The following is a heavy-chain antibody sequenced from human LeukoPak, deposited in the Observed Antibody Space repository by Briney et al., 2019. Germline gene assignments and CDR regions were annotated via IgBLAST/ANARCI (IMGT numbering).Heavy chain of an antibody. CDR1: GYTFTGYY. Sequence: ASVKVSCKASGYTFTGYYLHWVRQAPGQGLEWMGWINPNSGGTNYAQKFQGRVTMTRDTSISTAYMELSRLRSDDTAVYYCARDLDYGDYVGYWGQGTLVTVSS. J-gene: IGHJ4*02. CDR3: ARDLDYGDYVGY. V-gene: IGHV1-2*02. D-gene: IGHD4-17*01. CDR2: INPNSGGT.